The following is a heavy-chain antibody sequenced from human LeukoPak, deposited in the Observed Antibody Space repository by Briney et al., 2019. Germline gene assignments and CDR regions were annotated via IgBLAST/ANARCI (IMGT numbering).Heavy chain of an antibody. V-gene: IGHV3-48*04. D-gene: IGHD6-13*01. Sequence: GGSLRLSCAASGFTFSTYSMNWVRQAPGKGLEWVSYISSSSSTIYYADSVKGRFTISRDNAKNSLYLQMNSLRAKDTAVYYCASLSRSAAGDFDYWGQGTLVTVSS. CDR3: ASLSRSAAGDFDY. CDR1: GFTFSTYS. CDR2: ISSSSSTI. J-gene: IGHJ4*02.